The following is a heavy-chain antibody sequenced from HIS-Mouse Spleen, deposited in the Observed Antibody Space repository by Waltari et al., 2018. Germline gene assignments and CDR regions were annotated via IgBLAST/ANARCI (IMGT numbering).Heavy chain of an antibody. Sequence: QVQLQQWCAGLLKPSETLSLTCAVYGGSFSGYYWSWIRQPPGKGLEWIGEINHSGSTNYNPSLKSRVTISVDTSKNQFSLKLSSVTAADTAVYYCARGRFHSWNDAFDIWGQGTMVTVSS. CDR2: INHSGST. D-gene: IGHD1-1*01. CDR3: ARGRFHSWNDAFDI. V-gene: IGHV4-34*01. CDR1: GGSFSGYY. J-gene: IGHJ3*02.